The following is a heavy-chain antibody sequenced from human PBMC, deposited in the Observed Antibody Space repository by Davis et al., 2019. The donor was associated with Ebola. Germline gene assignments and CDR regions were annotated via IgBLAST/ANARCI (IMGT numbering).Heavy chain of an antibody. CDR1: GGSFSGYS. J-gene: IGHJ4*02. Sequence: ESLKISCAVYGGSFSGYSWSWIRQPPGKGLEWIGEINHGGSTNYNPSLKSRVTISVDTSKNQFSLKLSSVTAADTAVYYCARRVGAFGGDFDYWGQGTRVTVSS. V-gene: IGHV4-34*01. CDR2: INHGGST. CDR3: ARRVGAFGGDFDY. D-gene: IGHD1-26*01.